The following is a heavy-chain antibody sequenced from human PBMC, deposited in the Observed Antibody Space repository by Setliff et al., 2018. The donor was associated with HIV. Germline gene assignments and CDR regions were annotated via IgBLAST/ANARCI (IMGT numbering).Heavy chain of an antibody. D-gene: IGHD5-12*01. CDR3: AKGWLPTDYSFFYMDV. CDR1: GYIFANYG. Sequence: ASVKVSCKASGYIFANYGISWVRQAPGQGREWMGWISAYNGNTKYAQKLQGKVTINADKSTSTAYMELTSLKFEDTDVYYCAKGWLPTDYSFFYMDVWGKGTTVTVSS. J-gene: IGHJ6*03. V-gene: IGHV1-18*01. CDR2: ISAYNGNT.